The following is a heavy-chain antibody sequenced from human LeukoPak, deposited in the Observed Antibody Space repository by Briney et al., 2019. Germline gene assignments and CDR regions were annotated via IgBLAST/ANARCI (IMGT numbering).Heavy chain of an antibody. D-gene: IGHD6-13*01. V-gene: IGHV4-61*01. CDR3: AREKGIAAAALFDY. Sequence: SETLSLTCTVSGGSVSSGSYYWIWIRQPPGKGLEWVGYIYYSGSTNYDPSLKSRVTISVDTSKNQFSLKLSSVTAADTAVYYCAREKGIAAAALFDYWGQGTLVTVSS. J-gene: IGHJ4*02. CDR1: GGSVSSGSYY. CDR2: IYYSGST.